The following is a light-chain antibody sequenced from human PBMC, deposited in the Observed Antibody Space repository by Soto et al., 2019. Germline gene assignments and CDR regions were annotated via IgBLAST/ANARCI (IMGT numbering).Light chain of an antibody. CDR3: QQYNHWPLT. Sequence: DVQMTQSPSSLSASVGDRVTITCRAGQSISTYLNWYQQKSGKAPKLLISAASSFQSGVPSRFSGSGSGTEFTLTISSLQSEDLAVYYCQQYNHWPLTFGGGTKVDIK. V-gene: IGKV1-39*01. CDR1: QSISTY. J-gene: IGKJ4*01. CDR2: AAS.